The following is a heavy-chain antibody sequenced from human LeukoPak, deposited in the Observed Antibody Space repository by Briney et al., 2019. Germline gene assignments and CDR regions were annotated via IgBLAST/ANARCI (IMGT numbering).Heavy chain of an antibody. J-gene: IGHJ4*02. V-gene: IGHV3-23*01. D-gene: IGHD6-19*01. CDR1: GFTFSSYA. Sequence: QPGGSLRLSCAASGFTFSSYAMSWVRQAPGKGLEWVSLISGSGGSTYYADSVKGRFTISRDNSKNTLYLQMNSLRAEDTAVYYCAKDLFPLSEYSSGCPDYWGQGTLVTVSS. CDR3: AKDLFPLSEYSSGCPDY. CDR2: ISGSGGST.